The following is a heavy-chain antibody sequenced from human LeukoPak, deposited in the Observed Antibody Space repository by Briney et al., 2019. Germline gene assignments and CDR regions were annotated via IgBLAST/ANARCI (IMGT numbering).Heavy chain of an antibody. Sequence: QPGGSLRLSCRGSGFTFGDYAVTWVRQAPGKGLQLVGFIRSEEYGGTPDYATSVKGRFTISRENSESTAYLQINSLRTEDTAVYYCTRALSGWTGYSDFWGQGTVVTVSS. D-gene: IGHD6-19*01. CDR3: TRALSGWTGYSDF. CDR2: IRSEEYGGTP. CDR1: GFTFGDYA. J-gene: IGHJ4*02. V-gene: IGHV3-49*04.